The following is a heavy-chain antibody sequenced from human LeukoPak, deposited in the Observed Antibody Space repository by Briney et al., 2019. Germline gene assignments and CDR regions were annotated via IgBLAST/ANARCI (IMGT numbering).Heavy chain of an antibody. CDR3: ARDLGPMGYCSGGSCYLGY. V-gene: IGHV1-46*01. D-gene: IGHD2-15*01. CDR2: INPSGGST. Sequence: GASVKVSCKASGYTFTSYYMHWVQQAPGQGLEWMGIINPSGGSTSYAQKFQGRVTMTRDTSTSTVYMELSSLRSEDTAVYYCARDLGPMGYCSGGSCYLGYWGQGTLVTVSS. CDR1: GYTFTSYY. J-gene: IGHJ4*02.